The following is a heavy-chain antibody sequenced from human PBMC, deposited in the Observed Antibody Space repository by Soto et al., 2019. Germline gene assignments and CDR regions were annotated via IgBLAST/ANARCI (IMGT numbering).Heavy chain of an antibody. Sequence: TLSLTCAVSVGSISSGGYSGSWIRQPPGKGLEWIGYIYHGGSTYYNPSLKSRVTISVDRSKNQFSLKLSSVTAADTAVYYCARSPRTPIAAAGLDWFDPWGQGTLVTVSS. J-gene: IGHJ5*02. CDR2: IYHGGST. CDR3: ARSPRTPIAAAGLDWFDP. D-gene: IGHD6-13*01. CDR1: VGSISSGGYS. V-gene: IGHV4-30-2*01.